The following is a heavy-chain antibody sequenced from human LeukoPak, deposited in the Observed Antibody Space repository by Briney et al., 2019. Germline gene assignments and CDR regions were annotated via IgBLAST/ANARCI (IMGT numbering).Heavy chain of an antibody. CDR3: ARDKDCGGDCYHDY. CDR2: IYSGGSI. J-gene: IGHJ4*02. Sequence: GGSLRLSCAASGLTVSSYMSWVRQAPGKGLEWVSVIYSGGSIYYADSVKGRFTISRDNSKNTLYLQMNSLRAEDTAVYYCARDKDCGGDCYHDYWGQGTLVTVSS. D-gene: IGHD2-21*02. CDR1: GLTVSSY. V-gene: IGHV3-66*01.